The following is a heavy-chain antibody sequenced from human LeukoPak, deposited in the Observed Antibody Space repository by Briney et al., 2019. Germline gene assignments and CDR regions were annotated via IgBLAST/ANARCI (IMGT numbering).Heavy chain of an antibody. Sequence: GGSLRLSCAASGFTFSSYAVSWVRQAPGKGLEWVSAISGSGGSTYYADSVKGRFTISRDNSKNTLYLQMNSLRAEDTAVYYCAKDPRYCSSTSCYYFDYWGQGTLVTVSS. CDR2: ISGSGGST. CDR1: GFTFSSYA. CDR3: AKDPRYCSSTSCYYFDY. D-gene: IGHD2-2*01. V-gene: IGHV3-23*01. J-gene: IGHJ4*02.